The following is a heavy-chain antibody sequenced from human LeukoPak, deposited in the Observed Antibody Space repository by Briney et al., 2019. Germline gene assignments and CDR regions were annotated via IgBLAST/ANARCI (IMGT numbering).Heavy chain of an antibody. D-gene: IGHD2-8*02. CDR2: VNTNADGGTT. V-gene: IGHV3-15*01. CDR3: TTAFPDCTSALCTGS. CDR1: GLTFTNAY. Sequence: PGGSLRLSCVASGLTFTNAYMSWVRQAPGKGLEWLGRVNTNADGGTTDSAAPLEGRISTSRDDSTSTVYLQITGMKVDDSGVFYCTTAFPDCTSALCTGSWGQGTLVTVSS. J-gene: IGHJ5*02.